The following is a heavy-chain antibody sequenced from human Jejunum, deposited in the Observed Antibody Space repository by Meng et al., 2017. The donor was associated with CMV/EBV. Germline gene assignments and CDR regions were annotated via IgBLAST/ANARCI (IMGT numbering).Heavy chain of an antibody. CDR2: IRSDGNKI. CDR1: GFTFSNYD. CDR3: AKGYGMDV. J-gene: IGHJ6*02. Sequence: SCAASGFTFSNYDMQWVRQAPGKGLEWVAFIRSDGNKINYADSVKGRFTISRDNSKNTLSLQMSSLRGEEKAVYYCAKGYGMDVWGQGTTVTVSS. V-gene: IGHV3-30*02.